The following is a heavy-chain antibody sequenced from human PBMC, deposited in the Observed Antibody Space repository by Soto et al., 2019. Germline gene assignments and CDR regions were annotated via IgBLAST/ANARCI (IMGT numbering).Heavy chain of an antibody. CDR1: GFTFSSYC. V-gene: IGHV3-30*18. CDR3: AKDRWMTTVTRQYYYYGMDV. Sequence: LRLSCAASGFTFSSYCMHWVRQAPCKGLEWVAVISYDGSNKYYADSVKGRFTISRENSKNTLYPQMNSLRAEDTAVYYCAKDRWMTTVTRQYYYYGMDVWGQGPTVTVSS. CDR2: ISYDGSNK. D-gene: IGHD4-17*01. J-gene: IGHJ6*02.